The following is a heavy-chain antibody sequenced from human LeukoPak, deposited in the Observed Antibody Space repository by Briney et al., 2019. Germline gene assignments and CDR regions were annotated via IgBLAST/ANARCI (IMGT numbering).Heavy chain of an antibody. CDR2: INHSGST. Sequence: NPSETLSLTCAVYGGSFSGYYWSWIRQPPGKGLEWIGEINHSGSTNYNPSLKSRVTISVDTSKNQFSLKLSSLTAADTAVYYCARDTKYYYGSGRPKNWFDPWGKGTLVTVSS. V-gene: IGHV4-34*01. CDR1: GGSFSGYY. D-gene: IGHD3-10*01. J-gene: IGHJ5*02. CDR3: ARDTKYYYGSGRPKNWFDP.